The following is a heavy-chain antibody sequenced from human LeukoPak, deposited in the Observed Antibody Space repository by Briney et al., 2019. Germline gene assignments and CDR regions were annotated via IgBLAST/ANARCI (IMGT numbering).Heavy chain of an antibody. Sequence: GASVKLSCKASGYTFTGYYMHWVRQAPGQGLEWMGWINPNSGGTNYAQKFQGRVTMTRDTSISTAYMELSRLRSDDTAVYYCAREAVGATGDVDYWGQGTLVTVSS. J-gene: IGHJ4*02. CDR2: INPNSGGT. V-gene: IGHV1-2*02. D-gene: IGHD1-26*01. CDR3: AREAVGATGDVDY. CDR1: GYTFTGYY.